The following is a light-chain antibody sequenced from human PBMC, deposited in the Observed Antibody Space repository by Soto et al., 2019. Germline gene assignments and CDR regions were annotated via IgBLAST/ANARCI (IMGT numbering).Light chain of an antibody. Sequence: DLLRTPSPESLAVSLGERATINCKSSQTVLDSFNNKDYLTWYQQKPGQPPKLLIYWASTREFGVPDRFSGSGSGTDFTLTISSLQAEDVAVYYCQQYYSTPRTFGHGTKVDIK. J-gene: IGKJ1*01. V-gene: IGKV4-1*01. CDR1: QTVLDSFNNKDY. CDR2: WAS. CDR3: QQYYSTPRT.